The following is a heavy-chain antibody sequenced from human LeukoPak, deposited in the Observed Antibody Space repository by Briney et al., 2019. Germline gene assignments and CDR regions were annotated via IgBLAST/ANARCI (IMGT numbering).Heavy chain of an antibody. Sequence: GGSLRLSCAASGFTFSSYGMHWVRQAPGKGLEWVAVISYDGSNKYYADSAKGRFTISRDNSKNTLYLQMNSLRAEDTAVYYCAKPGDPGDAFDIWGQGTMVTVSS. D-gene: IGHD2-21*01. J-gene: IGHJ3*02. CDR2: ISYDGSNK. V-gene: IGHV3-30*18. CDR1: GFTFSSYG. CDR3: AKPGDPGDAFDI.